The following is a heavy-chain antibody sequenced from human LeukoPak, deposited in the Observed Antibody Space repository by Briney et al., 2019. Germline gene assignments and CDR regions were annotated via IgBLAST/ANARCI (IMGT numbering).Heavy chain of an antibody. CDR1: GVSLRNYY. J-gene: IGHJ4*02. Sequence: SETLSLTCTVSGVSLRNYYWSWIRQPPGKGLEWIGYIYYSGSTNSNPSLKSRVTISVDTSKNQFSLKLTSVTAADTAVYYCARYGSGTYSFDYWGQGTLVVVSS. V-gene: IGHV4-59*01. CDR2: IYYSGST. D-gene: IGHD3-10*01. CDR3: ARYGSGTYSFDY.